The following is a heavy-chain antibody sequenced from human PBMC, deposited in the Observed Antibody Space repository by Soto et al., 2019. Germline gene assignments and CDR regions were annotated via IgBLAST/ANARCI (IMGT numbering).Heavy chain of an antibody. D-gene: IGHD2-2*01. CDR2: ISVSGNII. CDR3: VRDTMRASAAASLDY. CDR1: GFTFSTYE. Sequence: PGGALRLSCAASGFTFSTYEFNWVRHAPGRGLEWISYISVSGNIIKYAESVKGRFTISRDNAENSLHLHMSNLRVDDTALYFCVRDTMRASAAASLDYWGQGTPVTVSS. V-gene: IGHV3-48*03. J-gene: IGHJ4*02.